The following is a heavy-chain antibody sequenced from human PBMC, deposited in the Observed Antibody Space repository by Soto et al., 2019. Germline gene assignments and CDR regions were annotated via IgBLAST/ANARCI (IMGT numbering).Heavy chain of an antibody. CDR1: GFTFSSYG. D-gene: IGHD2-15*01. V-gene: IGHV3-30*18. J-gene: IGHJ4*02. Sequence: QVQLVESGGGVVQPGRSLRLSCAASGFTFSSYGMHWVRQAPGKGLEWVAVISYDGSNKYYADSVKGRFTISRDNSKNTLYLRMNSLRAEDTAVYYCAKEGSLYCSGGSCYGNDYWGQGTLVTVSS. CDR2: ISYDGSNK. CDR3: AKEGSLYCSGGSCYGNDY.